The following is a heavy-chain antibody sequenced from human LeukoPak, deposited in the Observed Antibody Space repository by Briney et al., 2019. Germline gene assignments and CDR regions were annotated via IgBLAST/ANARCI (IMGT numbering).Heavy chain of an antibody. J-gene: IGHJ6*02. V-gene: IGHV3-74*01. CDR3: ARGTSSWRNGMDV. CDR1: GFTFSNYW. D-gene: IGHD6-13*01. CDR2: INGDGRST. Sequence: GGSLRLPCAASGFTFSNYWIHWVRQGSGKGLVWVSRINGDGRSTSHADSVKGRFTISRDNAKNTLYLQMSSLRDEDTAVYYCARGTSSWRNGMDVWGQRTTVTVSS.